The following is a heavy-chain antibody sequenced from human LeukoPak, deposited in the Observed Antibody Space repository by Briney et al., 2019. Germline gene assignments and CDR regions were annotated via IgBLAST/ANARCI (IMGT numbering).Heavy chain of an antibody. CDR2: MNPNSGGT. CDR1: GYTLTGYY. CDR3: ARVKKLMPEFEF. V-gene: IGHV1-2*02. J-gene: IGHJ4*02. Sequence: ASVKVSCKASGYTLTGYYMHWVRQAPGQGLEWMGWMNPNSGGTKYAQKFQGRVTMTRDTSISTAYMDLSSLRSDDTALYYCARVKKLMPEFEFWGQGTLVTVSS. D-gene: IGHD2-2*01.